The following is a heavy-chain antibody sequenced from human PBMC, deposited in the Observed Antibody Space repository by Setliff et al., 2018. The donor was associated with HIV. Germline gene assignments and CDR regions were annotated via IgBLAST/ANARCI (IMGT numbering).Heavy chain of an antibody. J-gene: IGHJ4*02. Sequence: ASVKVSCKTSGGTFSIFSITWVRQAPGQGLEWMGGIIPSGGSTTYAQKFQGRVTMTRDTSTSTVYMELSSLRSEDTAVYYCARGRPTGYFDCWGQGTLVTVSS. CDR2: IIPSGGST. CDR3: ARGRPTGYFDC. V-gene: IGHV1-46*01. CDR1: GGTFSIFS. D-gene: IGHD3-9*01.